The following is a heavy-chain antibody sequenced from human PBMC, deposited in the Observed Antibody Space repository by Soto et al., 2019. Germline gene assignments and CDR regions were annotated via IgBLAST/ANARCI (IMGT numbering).Heavy chain of an antibody. D-gene: IGHD3-16*01. V-gene: IGHV3-74*01. CDR1: GFTFSDHG. CDR3: ARGGSRAHEY. CDR2: INSDGSTT. J-gene: IGHJ4*02. Sequence: GGPLRLSCAAFGFTFSDHGMHWVRQAPGKGLVWVSRINSDGSTTTYADSVRGRFTISRDNAKNTLYLQMNSLRAEDTAVYYCARGGSRAHEYWGQGTLVTVSS.